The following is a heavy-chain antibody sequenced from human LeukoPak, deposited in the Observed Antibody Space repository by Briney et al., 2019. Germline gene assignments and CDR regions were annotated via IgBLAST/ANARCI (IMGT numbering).Heavy chain of an antibody. Sequence: GGSLRLSCAASGFTFRSSWMIWVRQAPGKGLEWVASINEDGSEKYYVDSVKGRFTVSRDNARNSLYVQMNSLRVEDKAFYYCARDSGRFRLDYWGQGILVTVSS. CDR3: ARDSGRFRLDY. V-gene: IGHV3-7*01. CDR1: GFTFRSSW. D-gene: IGHD6-19*01. CDR2: INEDGSEK. J-gene: IGHJ4*02.